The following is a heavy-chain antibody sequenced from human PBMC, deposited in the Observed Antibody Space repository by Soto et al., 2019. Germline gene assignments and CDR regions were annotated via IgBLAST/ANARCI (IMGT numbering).Heavy chain of an antibody. V-gene: IGHV3-48*03. Sequence: PGGSLRLSCAASGFTFSSYEMNWVRLAPGKGLEWISYISSTGSTKHYADSVTGRFTISRDNAKNLLSLQMNSLRVEDTAVCYCARDGGGWGRGTLVTV. CDR1: GFTFSSYE. CDR2: ISSTGSTK. D-gene: IGHD3-16*01. CDR3: ARDGGG. J-gene: IGHJ4*02.